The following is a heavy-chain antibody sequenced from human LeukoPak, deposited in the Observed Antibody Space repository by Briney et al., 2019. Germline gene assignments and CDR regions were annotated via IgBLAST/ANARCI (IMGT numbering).Heavy chain of an antibody. CDR3: ASLFNYYDSSGPYYYGMDV. J-gene: IGHJ6*02. Sequence: GGSLRLSCAASGFTFSSYGMHWVRQAPGKGLEWVAVIWYDGSNKYYADSVKGRFTISRDNSENTLYLQMNSLRAEDTAVYYCASLFNYYDSSGPYYYGMDVWGQGTTVTVSS. D-gene: IGHD3-22*01. V-gene: IGHV3-33*01. CDR2: IWYDGSNK. CDR1: GFTFSSYG.